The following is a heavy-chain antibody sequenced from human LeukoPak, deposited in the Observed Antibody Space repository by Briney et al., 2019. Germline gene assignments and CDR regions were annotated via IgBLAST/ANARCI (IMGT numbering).Heavy chain of an antibody. J-gene: IGHJ4*02. D-gene: IGHD3-22*01. CDR2: IYRSGVT. Sequence: PGGSLRLSCAASGFTVHSNYMSWVRQAPGKGLEWVSVIYRSGVTHYADSVKGRFTISRDNSKNTLYLQMNSLRAEDTGVYYCVRAPHYYYDSSGYYYYFDYWGQGTLVTVSS. CDR1: GFTVHSNY. CDR3: VRAPHYYYDSSGYYYYFDY. V-gene: IGHV3-53*01.